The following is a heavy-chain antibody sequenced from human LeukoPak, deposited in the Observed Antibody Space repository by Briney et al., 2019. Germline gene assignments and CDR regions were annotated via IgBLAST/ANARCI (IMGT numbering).Heavy chain of an antibody. Sequence: GGSLRLSCAASGFTFSAYYMTWIRQAPGKGLEWVSYISTTGATIYYADSVKGRLTMSRDNAKNSLYLQMNSLRAEDTAVYYCARVAENYYDSSRDAFDIWGQGTMVTVSS. CDR1: GFTFSAYY. J-gene: IGHJ3*02. CDR2: ISTTGATI. V-gene: IGHV3-11*04. D-gene: IGHD3-22*01. CDR3: ARVAENYYDSSRDAFDI.